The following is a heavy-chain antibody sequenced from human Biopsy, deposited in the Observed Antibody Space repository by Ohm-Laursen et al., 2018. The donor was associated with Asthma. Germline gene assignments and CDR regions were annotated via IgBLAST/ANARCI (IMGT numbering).Heavy chain of an antibody. Sequence: AASVKVSCKASGYNFISFAIHWVRQAPRQRLEWMGWVNTGNGDTKYSQKFQGRVTITRDTSASTAYMELRSLRSEDTATYYCARTYYDFLTGQVKDVFGVWGQGTMVTVSS. CDR2: VNTGNGDT. CDR1: GYNFISFA. J-gene: IGHJ3*01. CDR3: ARTYYDFLTGQVKDVFGV. D-gene: IGHD3-9*01. V-gene: IGHV1-3*04.